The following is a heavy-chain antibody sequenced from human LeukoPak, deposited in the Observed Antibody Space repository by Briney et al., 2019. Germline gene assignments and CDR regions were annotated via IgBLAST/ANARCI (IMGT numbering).Heavy chain of an antibody. J-gene: IGHJ4*02. Sequence: SETLSLTCTVFGGSISSYYWSWIRQPPGKGLEWIGYISYSGSTNYNPSLKSRATISVDTSKNQFSVKLSSVTAADTAVYYCARLPSTRTLDFDHWGQGTLVTVSS. CDR3: ARLPSTRTLDFDH. CDR1: GGSISSYY. CDR2: ISYSGST. D-gene: IGHD5/OR15-5a*01. V-gene: IGHV4-59*08.